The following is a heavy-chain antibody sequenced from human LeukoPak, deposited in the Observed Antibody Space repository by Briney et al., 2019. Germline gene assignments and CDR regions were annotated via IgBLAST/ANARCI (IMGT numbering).Heavy chain of an antibody. V-gene: IGHV4-59*11. CDR2: IYGGGPT. CDR3: ASRPGDSTWHGVFDF. CDR1: GVSMNDHY. Sequence: SETLSLTCSVPGVSMNDHYWSWIRQSPGEGLEWIGYIYGGGPTYYNPSLNSRVTMSMDSSKNQFSLNLSSVPAAYTALYYCASRPGDSTWHGVFDFWSRGTLVTVSS. D-gene: IGHD6-13*01. J-gene: IGHJ4*02.